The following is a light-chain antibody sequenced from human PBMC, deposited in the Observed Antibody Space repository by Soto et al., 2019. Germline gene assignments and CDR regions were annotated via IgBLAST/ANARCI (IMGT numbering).Light chain of an antibody. CDR2: DVI. J-gene: IGLJ1*01. CDR3: SSYRSSSAPYV. CDR1: SSDVGGYNY. V-gene: IGLV2-14*03. Sequence: QSVLTQPASVSGSPGQSITISCTGTSSDVGGYNYVSWYQQHPGKAPKLIIYDVINRPSGVSNRFSGSKSYNTASLTISGLQAEDEADYYCSSYRSSSAPYVFGTGTKLTVL.